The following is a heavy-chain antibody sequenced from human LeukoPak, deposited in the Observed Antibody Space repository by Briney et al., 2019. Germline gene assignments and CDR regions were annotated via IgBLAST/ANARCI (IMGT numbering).Heavy chain of an antibody. D-gene: IGHD3-10*01. Sequence: GGSLRLSCAASGFRFSTYWMSWVRQAPGKGLEWVANIKEDGSEKYYVDSVKGRFTISRDNAKNSLFLQMNSLRIDDTAVYYCARGGSYYANWGQGTLVTVSS. J-gene: IGHJ4*02. CDR1: GFRFSTYW. CDR2: IKEDGSEK. V-gene: IGHV3-7*04. CDR3: ARGGSYYAN.